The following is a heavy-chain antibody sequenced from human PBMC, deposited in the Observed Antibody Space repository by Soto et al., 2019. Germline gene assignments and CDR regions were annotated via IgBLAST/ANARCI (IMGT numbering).Heavy chain of an antibody. CDR2: IFHTGAT. Sequence: SETLSLTCTVSGDSISSSSFYWVCIRQPPGKGLEWIGHIFHTGATYQNPTLKSRLRMSVDTSKNQFSLNLSSVTATDTAVYYCARRRIVPTTNFDYWGQGTLVTVSS. CDR3: ARRRIVPTTNFDY. V-gene: IGHV4-39*01. CDR1: GDSISSSSFY. D-gene: IGHD1-26*01. J-gene: IGHJ4*02.